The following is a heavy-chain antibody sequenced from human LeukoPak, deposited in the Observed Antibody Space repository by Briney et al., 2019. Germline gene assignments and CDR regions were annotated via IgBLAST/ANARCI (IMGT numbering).Heavy chain of an antibody. J-gene: IGHJ4*02. CDR2: ISAYNGNT. Sequence: ASVKDSCKASGCTFTSYGISWVRQAPGQGLEWMGWISAYNGNTNYAQKLQGRVTMTTDTSTSTAYMELRSLRSDDTAVYYCARDSILGGGGNPFDYWGQGTLVTVSS. CDR3: ARDSILGGGGNPFDY. CDR1: GCTFTSYG. D-gene: IGHD3-3*02. V-gene: IGHV1-18*01.